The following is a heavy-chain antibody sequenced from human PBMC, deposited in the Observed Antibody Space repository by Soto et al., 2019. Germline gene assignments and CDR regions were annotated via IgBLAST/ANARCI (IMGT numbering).Heavy chain of an antibody. CDR1: GGTFSSYI. V-gene: IGHV1-69*02. Sequence: ASVKVSRKASGGTFSSYIISWVRQAPGQGLEWMGRIIPILGIANYAQKFQGRVTITADKSTSTAYMELSSLRSEDTAVYYCARGNTAMASQGYMDVWGKGTTVTVSS. CDR3: ARGNTAMASQGYMDV. D-gene: IGHD5-18*01. J-gene: IGHJ6*03. CDR2: IIPILGIA.